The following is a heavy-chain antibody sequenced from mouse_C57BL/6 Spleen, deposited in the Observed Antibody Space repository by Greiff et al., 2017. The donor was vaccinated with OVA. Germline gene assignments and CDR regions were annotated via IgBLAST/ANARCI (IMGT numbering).Heavy chain of an antibody. V-gene: IGHV1-82*01. D-gene: IGHD1-1*01. CDR1: GYAFSSSW. CDR3: AREDYYAEWDWYFDV. J-gene: IGHJ1*03. CDR2: IYPGDGDT. Sequence: QVQLQQSGPELVKPGASVKISCKASGYAFSSSWMNWVKQRPGKGLEWIGRIYPGDGDTNYNGKFKGKATLTADKSSSTAYMQLSSLTSEDSAVYFCAREDYYAEWDWYFDVWGTGTTVTVS.